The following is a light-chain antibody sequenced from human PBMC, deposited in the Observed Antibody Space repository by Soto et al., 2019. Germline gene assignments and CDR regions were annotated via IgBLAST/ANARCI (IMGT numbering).Light chain of an antibody. J-gene: IGLJ2*01. Sequence: QSALTQPRSVSGSPGQSVTISCTGTSSDVCGYNYVSWYQQHPGKAPKLMIYDVSKRPSWVPDRFSGSKSANPAPLPISGLQAEDEADYYCCSYAGSYNPHLVFGGGTKVTVL. CDR3: CSYAGSYNPHLV. CDR1: SSDVCGYNY. V-gene: IGLV2-11*01. CDR2: DVS.